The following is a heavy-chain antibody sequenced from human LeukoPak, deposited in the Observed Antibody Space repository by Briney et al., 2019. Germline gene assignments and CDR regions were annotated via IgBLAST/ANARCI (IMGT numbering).Heavy chain of an antibody. CDR3: ARVGVGPDYDAFDI. CDR2: INPNSGGT. Sequence: VASVKVSCKASGYTFTGYYMHWVRQAPGQGLEWMGWINPNSGGTNYAQKFQGRVTMTRDTSISTAYMELSRLRSDDTAVYYCARVGVGPDYDAFDIWGQGTMVTVSS. CDR1: GYTFTGYY. V-gene: IGHV1-2*02. D-gene: IGHD1-26*01. J-gene: IGHJ3*02.